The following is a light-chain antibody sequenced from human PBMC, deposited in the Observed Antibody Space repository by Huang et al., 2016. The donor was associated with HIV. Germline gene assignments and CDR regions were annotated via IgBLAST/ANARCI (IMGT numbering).Light chain of an antibody. CDR1: QSVTS. V-gene: IGKV3-15*01. Sequence: EIVMTQSPATRSVSPGERATLSCRASQSVTSLAWYQQKPGKTPRLLIYGASTRATGIPARCSGSGSGTDFTLTISSLQSEDFAVYYCQQYNNWPSITFGQGTRLEIK. CDR3: QQYNNWPSIT. J-gene: IGKJ5*01. CDR2: GAS.